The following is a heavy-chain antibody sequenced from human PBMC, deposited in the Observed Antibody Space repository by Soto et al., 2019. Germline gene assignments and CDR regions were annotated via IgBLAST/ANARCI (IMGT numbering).Heavy chain of an antibody. J-gene: IGHJ4*02. CDR1: GFTFSSFA. V-gene: IGHV3-23*01. Sequence: EVQVLESGGGLVQPGGSLRLSCAASGFTFSSFAMSWVRQAPKKGLEWVSGISDSGGDTFYVDSVKGRFTVSRENSKNMVYLQMNSLRDEDTAVYYCAKGAYNYLDYWGQGTLVTVSS. CDR2: ISDSGGDT. D-gene: IGHD1-1*01. CDR3: AKGAYNYLDY.